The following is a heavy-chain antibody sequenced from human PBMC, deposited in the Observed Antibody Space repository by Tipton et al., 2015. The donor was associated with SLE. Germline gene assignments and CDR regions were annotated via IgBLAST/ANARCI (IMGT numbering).Heavy chain of an antibody. CDR3: ARASEYNPAYCGGDCYSFDAFDI. V-gene: IGHV4-34*01. CDR2: INHSGST. D-gene: IGHD2-21*02. J-gene: IGHJ3*02. CDR1: GGSFSDYY. Sequence: TLSLTCAVYGGSFSDYYWSWIRQPPGKGLEWIGEINHSGSTNYNPSLKSRVTISVDTSKNQFSLKLSSVTAADTAVYYCARASEYNPAYCGGDCYSFDAFDIWGQGTMVTVSS.